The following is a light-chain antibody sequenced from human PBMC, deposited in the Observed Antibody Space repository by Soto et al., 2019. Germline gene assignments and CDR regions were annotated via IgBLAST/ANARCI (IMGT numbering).Light chain of an antibody. J-gene: IGKJ3*01. CDR3: MQGTHWPPFT. CDR2: KVS. CDR1: QSLVYSDGNTY. V-gene: IGKV2-30*01. Sequence: DVVMTQSPLSLPVTLGQPASISCRSSQSLVYSDGNTYLNWCQQRPGQSPRRLIYKVSNRDSGVPDRFSGSGSGTDFTLKISRVEAEYVGVYYCMQGTHWPPFTFGPGTKVDIK.